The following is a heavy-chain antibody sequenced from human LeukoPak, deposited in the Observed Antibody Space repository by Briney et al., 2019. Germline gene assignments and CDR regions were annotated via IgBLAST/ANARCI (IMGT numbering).Heavy chain of an antibody. CDR1: GFTVSSNY. CDR3: ARGAGWNYFEY. V-gene: IGHV3-66*02. CDR2: FYSGGST. J-gene: IGHJ4*02. Sequence: GGSLRLSCAASGFTVSSNYMSWVRQAPGKGLEWVSVFYSGGSTYYADSVQGRFTISRDNSKSTVHLQMNSLRAEDTAVYYCARGAGWNYFEYWGQGTLVTVSS. D-gene: IGHD6-19*01.